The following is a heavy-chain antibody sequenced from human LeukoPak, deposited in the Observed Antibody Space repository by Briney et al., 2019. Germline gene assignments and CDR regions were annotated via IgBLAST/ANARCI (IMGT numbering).Heavy chain of an antibody. D-gene: IGHD1-26*01. CDR3: ARDLGKSTGGSYIY. CDR1: GFXFSSYA. J-gene: IGHJ4*02. CDR2: ISYDGSNK. Sequence: PGGSLRLSCAASGFXFSSYAIHWVRQAPGKGLEWVAVISYDGSNKYYADSVKGRFTISRDNAKNSLYLQMNSLRAEDTAVYYCARDLGKSTGGSYIYWGQGTLVTVSS. V-gene: IGHV3-30-3*01.